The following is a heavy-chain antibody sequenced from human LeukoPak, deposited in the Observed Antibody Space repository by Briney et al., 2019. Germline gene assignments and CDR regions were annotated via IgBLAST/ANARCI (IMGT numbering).Heavy chain of an antibody. CDR2: MNPNSGNT. CDR3: AGDLAVAGTPLDY. V-gene: IGHV1-8*01. CDR1: GYTFTSYD. Sequence: ASVKVSCKASGYTFTSYDINWVRQATGQGLEWMGWMNPNSGNTGYAQKFQGRVTMTRNTSISTAYMELSSLRSEDTAVYYCAGDLAVAGTPLDYWGQGTLVTVSS. D-gene: IGHD6-19*01. J-gene: IGHJ4*02.